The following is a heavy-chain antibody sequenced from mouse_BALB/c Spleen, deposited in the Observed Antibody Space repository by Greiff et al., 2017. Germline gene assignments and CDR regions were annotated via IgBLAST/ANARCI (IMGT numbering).Heavy chain of an antibody. CDR2: ISYDGSN. Sequence: EVQLQQSGPGLVKPSQSLSLTCSVTGYSITSGYYWNWIRQFPGNKLEWMGYISYDGSNNYNPSLKNRISITRDTSKNQFFLKLNSVTTEDTATYYCAREMRGYFDYWGQGTTLTVSS. V-gene: IGHV3-6*02. CDR3: AREMRGYFDY. J-gene: IGHJ2*01. CDR1: GYSITSGYY.